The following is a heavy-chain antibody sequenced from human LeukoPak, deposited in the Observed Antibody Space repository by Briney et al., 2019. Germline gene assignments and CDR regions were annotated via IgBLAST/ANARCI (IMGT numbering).Heavy chain of an antibody. D-gene: IGHD2-15*01. CDR2: ISAYNGNT. CDR3: ARYCSGGSCYYNWFDP. Sequence: GASVKVSCKASGYTFTSYGISWVRQAPGQGLEWMGWISAYNGNTNYAQRLQGRVTMTTDTSSSTAYMELRSLRSDDTAVYYCARYCSGGSCYYNWFDPWGQGTLVTVSS. CDR1: GYTFTSYG. V-gene: IGHV1-18*01. J-gene: IGHJ5*02.